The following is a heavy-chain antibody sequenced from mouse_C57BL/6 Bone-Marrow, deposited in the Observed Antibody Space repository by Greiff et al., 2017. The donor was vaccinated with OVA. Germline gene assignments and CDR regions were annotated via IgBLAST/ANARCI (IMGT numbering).Heavy chain of an antibody. CDR2: INPNNGGT. J-gene: IGHJ1*03. Sequence: EVQLQQSGPELVKPGASVKISCKASGYTFTDYYMNWVKQSHGKSLEWIGDINPNNGGTSYNQKFKGKATLTVDKSSSTAYMELRSLTSEDSAVYYCARGDLDVWGTGTTVTVSS. CDR1: GYTFTDYY. CDR3: ARGDLDV. V-gene: IGHV1-26*01.